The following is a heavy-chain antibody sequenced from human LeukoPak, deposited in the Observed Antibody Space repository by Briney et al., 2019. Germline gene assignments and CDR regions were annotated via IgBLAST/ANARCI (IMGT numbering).Heavy chain of an antibody. V-gene: IGHV4-59*01. CDR3: ARDLDSSGYYDY. Sequence: TSETLSLTCTVSGGSIRSNYWSWIRKPPGKVLEWIGYIYYSGSTNYNPSLKSRVTISVDTSKNQFSLKLSSVAAADTAVYYCARDLDSSGYYDYWGQGTLVTVSS. CDR1: GGSIRSNY. D-gene: IGHD3-22*01. CDR2: IYYSGST. J-gene: IGHJ4*02.